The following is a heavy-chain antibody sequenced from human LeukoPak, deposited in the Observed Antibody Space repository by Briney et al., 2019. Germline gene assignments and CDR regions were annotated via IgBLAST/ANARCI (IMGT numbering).Heavy chain of an antibody. D-gene: IGHD4-23*01. CDR2: INPNLGSA. CDR3: ARGLSRWSTPTSSYYYRMDV. Sequence: ASVKVSCKASGFTFTNYYMHWVRQAPGQGLEWMGWINPNLGSANFAQKFQGRVTITADDSTNTAYMDLSSLRSEDTAFYYCARGLSRWSTPTSSYYYRMDVWGQGTTVVVSS. V-gene: IGHV1-69*11. CDR1: GFTFTNYY. J-gene: IGHJ6*02.